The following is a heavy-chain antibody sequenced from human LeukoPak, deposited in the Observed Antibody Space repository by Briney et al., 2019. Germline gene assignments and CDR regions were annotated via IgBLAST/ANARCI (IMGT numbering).Heavy chain of an antibody. CDR2: FIYSGNI. D-gene: IGHD5-18*01. Sequence: PSETLSLTCTVSGGSISSYHWSWIRQPPGKGLEWIGYFIYSGNINYNPSLKSRVTISVDTSKNQFSLKLSSVTAADTAVYYCAREYKTWIQLWFDPWGQGTLVTVSS. J-gene: IGHJ5*02. CDR1: GGSISSYH. CDR3: AREYKTWIQLWFDP. V-gene: IGHV4-59*12.